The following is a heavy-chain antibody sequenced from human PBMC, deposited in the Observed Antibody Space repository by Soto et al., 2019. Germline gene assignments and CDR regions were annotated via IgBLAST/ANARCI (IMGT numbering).Heavy chain of an antibody. D-gene: IGHD3-3*01. J-gene: IGHJ6*02. CDR2: IYYSGST. CDR3: ARHRYYDFWSGYYNYYYYGMDV. CDR1: GGSISSSSYY. V-gene: IGHV4-39*01. Sequence: SETLSLTCTVSGGSISSSSYYWGWIRQPPGKGLEWIGSIYYSGSTYYNPSLKSRVTISVDTSKNQFSLKLSSVTAADTAVYYCARHRYYDFWSGYYNYYYYGMDVWGQGTTVTV.